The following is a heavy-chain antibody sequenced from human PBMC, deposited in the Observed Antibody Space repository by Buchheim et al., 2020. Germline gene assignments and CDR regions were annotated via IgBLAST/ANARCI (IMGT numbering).Heavy chain of an antibody. V-gene: IGHV5-51*01. CDR1: GYSFTSYW. D-gene: IGHD3-3*01. CDR2: IYPGDSDT. Sequence: EVQLVQSGAEVKKPGESLKISCKGSGYSFTSYWIGWVRQMPGKGLEWMGIIYPGDSDTRYSPSFQGQVTISADKSISTAYRQWSSLKASDTAMYYCARGGLRFLEWLSKDYYYYGMDVWGQGTT. CDR3: ARGGLRFLEWLSKDYYYYGMDV. J-gene: IGHJ6*02.